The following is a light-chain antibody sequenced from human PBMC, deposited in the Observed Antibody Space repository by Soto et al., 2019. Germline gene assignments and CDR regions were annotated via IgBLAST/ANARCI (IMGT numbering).Light chain of an antibody. Sequence: EIVLTQSPGTLSLSPGERATLSCRASQSVSSNYLAWYQQKPGQAPRLLIYGASSRATSIPDRFSGSGSGTDFTLTISGLEPEDFAVYYCQQYGSSTWTFGQGTKVEIK. V-gene: IGKV3-20*01. J-gene: IGKJ1*01. CDR3: QQYGSSTWT. CDR2: GAS. CDR1: QSVSSNY.